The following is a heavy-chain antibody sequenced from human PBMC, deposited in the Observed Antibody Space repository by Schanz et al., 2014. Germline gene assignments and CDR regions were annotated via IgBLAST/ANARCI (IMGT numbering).Heavy chain of an antibody. Sequence: QVQLQESGPGLVKPSQTLSLTCSVSGGSISSGGYFWTWIRQHPGKGLEWIGYMYHSGSSNYNPSLKSRVTISVDTSKNQFSLKMTSLTAADTAVYYCAREWSSFDYWGQGALVSVSS. CDR2: MYHSGSS. J-gene: IGHJ4*02. D-gene: IGHD3-10*01. V-gene: IGHV4-61*08. CDR3: AREWSSFDY. CDR1: GGSISSGGYF.